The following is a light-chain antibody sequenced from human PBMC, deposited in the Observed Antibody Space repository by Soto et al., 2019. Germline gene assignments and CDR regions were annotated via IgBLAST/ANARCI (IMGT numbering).Light chain of an antibody. V-gene: IGLV3-1*01. CDR1: ELGDKY. J-gene: IGLJ2*01. Sequence: SYELTQPPSVSVSPGQTASITCSGDELGDKYASWYQQKSGQSTVLVIYQDTKRPSGIPERFFGSNSGNTATLTISGTQAMDEADYYCQAWDSSSVVFGGGTKLTVL. CDR3: QAWDSSSVV. CDR2: QDT.